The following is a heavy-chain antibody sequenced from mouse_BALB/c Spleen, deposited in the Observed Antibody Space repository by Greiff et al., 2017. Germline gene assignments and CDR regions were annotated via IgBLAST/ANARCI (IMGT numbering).Heavy chain of an antibody. CDR3: ARSSYYYGSSHYYAMDY. D-gene: IGHD1-1*01. V-gene: IGHV1-9*01. CDR1: GYTFSSYW. CDR2: ILPGSGST. J-gene: IGHJ4*01. Sequence: QVQLKDSGAELMKPGASVKISCKATGYTFSSYWIEWVKQRPGHGLEWIGEILPGSGSTNYNEKFKGKATFTADTSSNTAYMQLSSLTSEDSAVYYCARSSYYYGSSHYYAMDYWGQGTSVTVSS.